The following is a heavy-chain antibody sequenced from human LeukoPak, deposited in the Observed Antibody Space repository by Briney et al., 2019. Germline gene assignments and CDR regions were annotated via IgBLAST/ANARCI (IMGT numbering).Heavy chain of an antibody. CDR1: GFTFSSYG. CDR2: IWYDGSNK. D-gene: IGHD5-18*01. CDR3: ARGWVQPKCFPDYYYGMDV. J-gene: IGHJ6*02. V-gene: IGHV3-33*01. Sequence: GGSLRLSCAASGFTFSSYGMHWVRQAPGKGLEWVAVIWYDGSNKYYADSVKGRFTISRDNSKNTLYLQMNSLRAEDTAVYYCARGWVQPKCFPDYYYGMDVWGQGTTVTVSS.